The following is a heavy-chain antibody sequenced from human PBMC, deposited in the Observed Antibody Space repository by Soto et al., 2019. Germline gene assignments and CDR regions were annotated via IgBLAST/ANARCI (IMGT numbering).Heavy chain of an antibody. CDR3: DRATDVDTAMVTGFDP. CDR2: IYYSGST. CDR1: GGSISSGDYY. Sequence: PSETLSLTCTVSGGSISSGDYYWSWIRQPPGKGLEWIGYIYYSGSTYYNPSLKSRVTISVDTSKNQFSLKLSSVTAADTAVYYCDRATDVDTAMVTGFDPWGQGTLVTVSS. D-gene: IGHD5-18*01. J-gene: IGHJ5*02. V-gene: IGHV4-30-4*01.